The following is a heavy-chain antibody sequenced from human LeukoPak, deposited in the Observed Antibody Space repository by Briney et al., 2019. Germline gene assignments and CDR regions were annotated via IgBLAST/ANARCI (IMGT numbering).Heavy chain of an antibody. CDR3: AKVLSSSWYKAFDI. D-gene: IGHD6-13*01. Sequence: GGSLRLSCAASGFTFSSYAMNWVRQAPGKGLEWVSVIGASGRGTYYADSVKGRFTISRDSSKNTLFLQMNSLRAEDTATYFCAKVLSSSWYKAFDIWGQGTMVTVSS. CDR1: GFTFSSYA. J-gene: IGHJ3*02. CDR2: IGASGRGT. V-gene: IGHV3-23*01.